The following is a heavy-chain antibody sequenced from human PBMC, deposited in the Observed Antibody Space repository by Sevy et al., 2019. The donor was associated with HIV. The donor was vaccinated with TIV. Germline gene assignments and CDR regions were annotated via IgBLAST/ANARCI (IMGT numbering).Heavy chain of an antibody. CDR2: ISGSGGST. J-gene: IGHJ4*02. D-gene: IGHD3-10*01. CDR1: GFTFSSYA. V-gene: IGHV3-23*01. Sequence: GGSLRLSCAASGFTFSSYAMSWVRQAPGKGLEWVSAISGSGGSTYYADSVKGQLTFSRGNSKNTLYMQMNSLRAEDTAVYYCAKELGITMVRGVIIRASQYDYWGQGTLVTVSS. CDR3: AKELGITMVRGVIIRASQYDY.